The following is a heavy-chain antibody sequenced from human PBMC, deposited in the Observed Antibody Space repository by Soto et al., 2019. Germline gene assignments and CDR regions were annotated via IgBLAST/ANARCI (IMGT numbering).Heavy chain of an antibody. CDR3: GRVPYSTAMGYYYYMDV. Sequence: VQLVESGGGLVQPGGSLRLSCAASGFTFSSYSMNWVRQAPGKGLEWVSYISTSSSTIYYADSVQGRFTISRDNAKNSLYLQMNSLRAEDTAEYYCGRVPYSTAMGYYYYMDVWGKGTTVTVSS. CDR1: GFTFSSYS. CDR2: ISTSSSTI. J-gene: IGHJ6*03. V-gene: IGHV3-48*01. D-gene: IGHD4-4*01.